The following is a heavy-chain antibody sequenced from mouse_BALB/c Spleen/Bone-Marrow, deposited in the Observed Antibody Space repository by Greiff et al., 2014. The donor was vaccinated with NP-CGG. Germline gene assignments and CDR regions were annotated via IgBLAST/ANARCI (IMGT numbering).Heavy chain of an antibody. CDR2: IDPANGNT. Sequence: EVKLEESGAELVKPGASVKLSCTASGFNIKDTYIYWVKQRPEQDLEWVGRIDPANGNTKYDPKFQGKATIAADTSSNTAYLQLSSLTSEDTAVYYCSRGYYDYLFALDYWGHGTSVTVSS. J-gene: IGHJ4*01. D-gene: IGHD5-5*01. CDR1: GFNIKDTY. CDR3: SRGYYDYLFALDY. V-gene: IGHV14-3*02.